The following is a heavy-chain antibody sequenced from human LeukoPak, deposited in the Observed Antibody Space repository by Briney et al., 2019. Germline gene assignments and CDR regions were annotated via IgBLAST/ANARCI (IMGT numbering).Heavy chain of an antibody. V-gene: IGHV1-24*01. CDR3: ATGLMTTVTTEDY. Sequence: SVKVSCKVSGYTLTELSMHWVRQAPGKGLEWMGGFDPEDGETIYAQKFQGRVTMTEATSTDTAYMELSSLRSEDTAVYYCATGLMTTVTTEDYWGQGTLVTVSS. J-gene: IGHJ4*02. D-gene: IGHD4-17*01. CDR2: FDPEDGET. CDR1: GYTLTELS.